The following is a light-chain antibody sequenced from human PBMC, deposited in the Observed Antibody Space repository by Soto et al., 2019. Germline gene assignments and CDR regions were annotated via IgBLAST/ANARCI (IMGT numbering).Light chain of an antibody. J-gene: IGKJ1*01. Sequence: EIVLTQSPATLSLSPGERATLSCRASQSVSSYLAWYPQKPGQAPRLLIYDSSNMATVIPARFSGSGSGTDFTLTISSLLPEDFAVYYFQQRSYWPRTFGQGTKVEVK. CDR3: QQRSYWPRT. CDR1: QSVSSY. V-gene: IGKV3-11*01. CDR2: DSS.